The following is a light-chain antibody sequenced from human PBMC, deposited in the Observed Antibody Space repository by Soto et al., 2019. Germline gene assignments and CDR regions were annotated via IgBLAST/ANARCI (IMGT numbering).Light chain of an antibody. CDR2: DAS. CDR1: QDISDY. J-gene: IGKJ3*01. CDR3: QQYDNLLIT. Sequence: DIQMTQSPSSLSASVGDRVTITCQASQDISDYLNWYQQKPGKAPKLLMYDASNLETGVPSRFSGSGSGTDFTLTISSLQPEDFATYYCQQYDNLLITFGPGTRVDIK. V-gene: IGKV1-33*01.